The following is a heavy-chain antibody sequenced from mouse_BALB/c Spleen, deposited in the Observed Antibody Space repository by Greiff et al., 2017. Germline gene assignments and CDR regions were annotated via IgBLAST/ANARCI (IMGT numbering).Heavy chain of an antibody. D-gene: IGHD1-2*01. CDR3: ARVTTATYFDY. J-gene: IGHJ2*01. Sequence: QVQLKQSGAELVRPGVSVKISCKGSGYTFTDYAMHWVKQSHAKSLEWIGVISTYYGDASYNQKFKGKATMTVDKSSSTAYMELARLTSEDSAIYYCARVTTATYFDYWGQGTTLTVSS. V-gene: IGHV1S137*01. CDR2: ISTYYGDA. CDR1: GYTFTDYA.